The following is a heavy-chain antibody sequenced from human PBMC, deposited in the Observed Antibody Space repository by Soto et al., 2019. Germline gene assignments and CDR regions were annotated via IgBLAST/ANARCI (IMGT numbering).Heavy chain of an antibody. V-gene: IGHV3-23*01. CDR3: AKDHYDSSGYTKFDY. Sequence: GGSLRLSCAASGFTFSNYVMSWVRQAPGKGLEWVSSISGSGDNTYYADSVKGRFTISRDNSKNTLYLQMNSLRAEDTAVYYCAKDHYDSSGYTKFDYWGQGTLVTVSS. CDR1: GFTFSNYV. J-gene: IGHJ4*02. D-gene: IGHD3-22*01. CDR2: ISGSGDNT.